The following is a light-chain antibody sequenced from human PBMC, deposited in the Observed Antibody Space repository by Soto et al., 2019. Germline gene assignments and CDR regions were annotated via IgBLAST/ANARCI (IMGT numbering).Light chain of an antibody. Sequence: QSALTQPASVSGSPGQSITISCTGTSSDVGSYNYVSWYQHHPGKAPRLMIYASSNRPSGVSHRFSGSRSGNTASLTISGLQAEDEAHYYCSSDKSGSTLYVFGTGTKVTVL. J-gene: IGLJ1*01. CDR2: ASS. CDR1: SSDVGSYNY. V-gene: IGLV2-14*01. CDR3: SSDKSGSTLYV.